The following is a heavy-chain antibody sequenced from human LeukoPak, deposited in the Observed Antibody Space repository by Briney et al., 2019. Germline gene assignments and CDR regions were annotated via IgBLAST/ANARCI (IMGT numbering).Heavy chain of an antibody. D-gene: IGHD3-3*01. CDR1: GGSFTGNHY. CDR3: ARDETYSDFWSGSTVGGKGYYLGY. V-gene: IGHV4-39*07. Sequence: PSETLSLTCTVSGGSFTGNHYWVWIRQAPGKGLEWIGSVYSGGRTYYNPSLKSRVTISVDTSQNQISLRLSSVTAADTAVYFCARDETYSDFWSGSTVGGKGYYLGYWGQGILVTVSS. J-gene: IGHJ4*02. CDR2: VYSGGRT.